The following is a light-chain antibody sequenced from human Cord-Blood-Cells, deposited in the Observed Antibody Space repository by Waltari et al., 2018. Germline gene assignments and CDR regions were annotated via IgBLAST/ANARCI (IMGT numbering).Light chain of an antibody. V-gene: IGKV2-28*01. CDR3: MRALQTPIT. J-gene: IGKJ5*01. Sequence: DIVMTQSPLSLPVTPGEPASISCRSSQSLLHSNGYNYLDWYLQKPGQSPQLLIYLGSNRASGVPDRFSGSGSGTDFTLKISTVEAEDVGVYYCMRALQTPITFGQATRLVIK. CDR2: LGS. CDR1: QSLLHSNGYNY.